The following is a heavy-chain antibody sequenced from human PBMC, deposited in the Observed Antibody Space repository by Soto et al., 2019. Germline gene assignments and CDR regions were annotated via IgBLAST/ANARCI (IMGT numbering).Heavy chain of an antibody. V-gene: IGHV4-31*03. CDR1: GGSISSGDYY. CDR3: ARVVPGTVTSYPDY. Sequence: QVQLQESGPGLVNPSQTLSLTCSVSGGSISSGDYYWSWIRQHPGKGLEWIGYIYYSGSTNYNPSLKSRVTISVDTSENQFSLKLSSVTAADMAVYYCARVVPGTVTSYPDYWGQGTLVTVSS. D-gene: IGHD4-17*01. CDR2: IYYSGST. J-gene: IGHJ4*02.